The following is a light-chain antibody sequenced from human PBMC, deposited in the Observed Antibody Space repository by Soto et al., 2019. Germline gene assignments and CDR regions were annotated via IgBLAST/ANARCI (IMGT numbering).Light chain of an antibody. CDR2: AAS. V-gene: IGKV1-6*01. J-gene: IGKJ1*01. CDR3: LQDYNYPRT. CDR1: QGISSY. Sequence: IQLTQSPSSLSASVGERVTITCRVSQGISSYLDWYRQKPGKAPKLLIYAASSLQSGVPSRFSGSGSGTDFTLTISSLQPEDFATYYCLQDYNYPRTFGQGTKVDIK.